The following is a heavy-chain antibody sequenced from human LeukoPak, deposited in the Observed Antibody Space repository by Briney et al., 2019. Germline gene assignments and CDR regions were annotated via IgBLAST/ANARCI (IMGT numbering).Heavy chain of an antibody. Sequence: PGGSLRLSCAASGFTFSSYAMSWVRQAPGKGLEWVSGISGSGDSTYYADSVKGRFTISRDNSKNTLYLQMNSLRAEDTAVYYCARDRVASCSSISCYGNAFDIWGQGTMVTVSS. CDR1: GFTFSSYA. CDR3: ARDRVASCSSISCYGNAFDI. V-gene: IGHV3-23*01. D-gene: IGHD2-2*01. J-gene: IGHJ3*02. CDR2: ISGSGDST.